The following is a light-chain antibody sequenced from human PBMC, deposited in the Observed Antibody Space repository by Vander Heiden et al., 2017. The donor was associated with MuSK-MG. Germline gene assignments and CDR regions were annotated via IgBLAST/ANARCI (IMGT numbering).Light chain of an antibody. CDR3: QQRSNGLT. Sequence: EIVLTQSPATLSLSPGERATLSCRASQSVSSYLAWYQQKPGQAPRLLIYDASNRATGIPARFRGSGSGTDFTLTISSLEPEDFAVYYCQQRSNGLTFGGGTKVEI. V-gene: IGKV3-11*01. CDR2: DAS. CDR1: QSVSSY. J-gene: IGKJ4*01.